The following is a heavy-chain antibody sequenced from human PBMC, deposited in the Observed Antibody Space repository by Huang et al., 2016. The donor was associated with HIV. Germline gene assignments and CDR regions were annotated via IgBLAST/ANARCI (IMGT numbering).Heavy chain of an antibody. CDR2: ISGTSSNI. V-gene: IGHV3-48*01. J-gene: IGHJ4*02. Sequence: EVQLVESGGALVQPGGSLKLSCVVSGLDFSKYSMTGVRQAPGKGVEWVSDISGTSSNIYYADSVNGRFTISRDNAKNSVFLQMRSLRAEDTALYYCARTEMEYYYGSSGYYPDYWGQGTQVTVSS. D-gene: IGHD3-22*01. CDR3: ARTEMEYYYGSSGYYPDY. CDR1: GLDFSKYS.